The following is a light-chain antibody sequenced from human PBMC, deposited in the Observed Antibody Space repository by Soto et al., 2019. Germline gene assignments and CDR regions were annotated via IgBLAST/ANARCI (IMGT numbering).Light chain of an antibody. CDR1: QSVSRY. Sequence: EIVLTQSPAPLSLSPGERATLSCRASQSVSRYLAWYQQKPGQAPRLLLYDASNRATGIPARFSGSGSGTDFTLTISSLEPEDFAVYYCQQRSDWPSTCGGRTKVQIK. CDR2: DAS. CDR3: QQRSDWPST. V-gene: IGKV3-11*01. J-gene: IGKJ4*01.